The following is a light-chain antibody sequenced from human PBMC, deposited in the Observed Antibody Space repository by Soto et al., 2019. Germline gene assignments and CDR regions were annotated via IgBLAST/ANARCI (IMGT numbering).Light chain of an antibody. CDR1: SSNIGGTNY. CDR2: SNN. CDR3: ASWDDRLGAVI. Sequence: QSVLPQPPSASGTPGQRVVISCSGSSSNIGGTNYAYWYQQLPGAAPKLLMHSNNLRPSGVPERISGSKSGTSASLAISGLRSEDEAVYYCASWDDRLGAVIFGGGTKVTVL. V-gene: IGLV1-47*02. J-gene: IGLJ2*01.